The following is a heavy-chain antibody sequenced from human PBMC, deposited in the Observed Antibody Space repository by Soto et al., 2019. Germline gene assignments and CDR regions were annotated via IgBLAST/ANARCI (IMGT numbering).Heavy chain of an antibody. J-gene: IGHJ6*02. CDR3: ARHVPAAGYYYGMDV. V-gene: IGHV1-69*12. Sequence: QVQLVQSGAEVKKPGSSVKVSCKASGGTFSSCAISWVRQAPGQGLEWMGGIIPIFGTANYAQKFQGRVTITADESTSTAYMELCSLRSEDTAVYYCARHVPAAGYYYGMDVWGQGTTVTVSS. CDR1: GGTFSSCA. D-gene: IGHD2-2*01. CDR2: IIPIFGTA.